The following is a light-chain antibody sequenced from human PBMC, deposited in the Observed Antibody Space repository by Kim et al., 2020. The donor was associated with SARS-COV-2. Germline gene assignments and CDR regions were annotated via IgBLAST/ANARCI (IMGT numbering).Light chain of an antibody. V-gene: IGLV2-14*03. J-gene: IGLJ1*01. Sequence: QSALTQPASVSGSPGQSITISCTGTRSDVGGYNYVSWYQQHPGKSPKLMIYDVTYRPSGVSNRFSGSKSGNTASLTIFGLQAEDEADYYCSSYTSSFTRVFGTGTRSPS. CDR1: RSDVGGYNY. CDR2: DVT. CDR3: SSYTSSFTRV.